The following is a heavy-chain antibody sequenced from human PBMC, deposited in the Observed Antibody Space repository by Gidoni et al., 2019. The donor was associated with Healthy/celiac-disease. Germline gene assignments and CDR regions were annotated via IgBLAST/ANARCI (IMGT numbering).Heavy chain of an antibody. J-gene: IGHJ6*02. Sequence: EVQLVESGGGLVKPGGSLRLSCAASGFPFSSYSMNWVRQAPGKGLEWVSSISSSSSYIYYADSVKGRFTISRDNAKNSLYLQMNSLRAEDTAVYYCARVPGYCSSTSCYETTGGMDVWGQGTTVTVSS. V-gene: IGHV3-21*01. CDR3: ARVPGYCSSTSCYETTGGMDV. D-gene: IGHD2-2*01. CDR1: GFPFSSYS. CDR2: ISSSSSYI.